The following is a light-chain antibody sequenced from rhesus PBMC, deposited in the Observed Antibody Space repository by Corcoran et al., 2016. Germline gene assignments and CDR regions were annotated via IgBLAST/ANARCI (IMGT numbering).Light chain of an antibody. Sequence: DIQMTQSPSSLSASVGDTVTITCRASQSISSWLEWYQQTPGKAPKLLIFKASRLQSGVPSRFSGSGPGPAFTLTISSLHTEDFATYYCLQSSSSPYSFGQGTKVEIK. J-gene: IGKJ2*01. V-gene: IGKV1-22*01. CDR3: LQSSSSPYS. CDR2: KAS. CDR1: QSISSW.